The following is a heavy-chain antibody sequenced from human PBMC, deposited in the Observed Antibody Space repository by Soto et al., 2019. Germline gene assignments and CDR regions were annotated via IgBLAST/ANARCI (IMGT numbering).Heavy chain of an antibody. Sequence: ASVQVSCKASGYIFTNFGISWVRQAPGQGLEWMGWISDYNGNTDYAQKFQGRVTMTTDTSTRIAYMELKSLRSDDTAVYYCAREGYYSGSGSYSPPRYYGMDVWGQGTTVTVSS. V-gene: IGHV1-18*01. CDR3: AREGYYSGSGSYSPPRYYGMDV. CDR1: GYIFTNFG. CDR2: ISDYNGNT. J-gene: IGHJ6*02. D-gene: IGHD3-10*01.